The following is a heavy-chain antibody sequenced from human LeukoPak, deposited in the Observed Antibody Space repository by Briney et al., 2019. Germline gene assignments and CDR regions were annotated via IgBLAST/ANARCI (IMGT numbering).Heavy chain of an antibody. Sequence: PGGSLRLSCAASGFTFSSYGMHWVRQAPGKGLDWVAFIRYDGRNKYYADSVKGRFTISRDNSKNTLYLQMNSLRAEDAAVYYCARDLGDCSSGSCYPYYMDVWGKGTTVTVSS. CDR1: GFTFSSYG. CDR3: ARDLGDCSSGSCYPYYMDV. D-gene: IGHD2-2*01. CDR2: IRYDGRNK. J-gene: IGHJ6*03. V-gene: IGHV3-30*02.